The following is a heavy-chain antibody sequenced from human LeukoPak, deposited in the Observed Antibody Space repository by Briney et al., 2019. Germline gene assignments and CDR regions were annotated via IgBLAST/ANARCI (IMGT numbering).Heavy chain of an antibody. CDR1: GFTVSGNY. V-gene: IGHV3-53*01. D-gene: IGHD4-23*01. CDR3: ARRAGGYSHPYDY. J-gene: IGHJ4*02. Sequence: PGGPLRLSCAVSGFTVSGNYMSWIRQGPGKGLEWVSLIYSDDTTLYADSVKGRFTISRDISKNTLYLQMSSLRAEDTAVYYCARRAGGYSHPYDYWGQGVLVTVSS. CDR2: IYSDDTT.